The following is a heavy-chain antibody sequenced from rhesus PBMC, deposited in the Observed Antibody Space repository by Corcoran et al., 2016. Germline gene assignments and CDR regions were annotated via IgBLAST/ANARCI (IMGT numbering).Heavy chain of an antibody. V-gene: IGHV2-174*01. Sequence: QVTLKESGPALVKPTQTLTLTCTFSGFSLTTSGMGVGWNRQPPGKALEWLALIYWDDDKRYSTSLKSRLTIAKDTSKNQVVLTMTNMDPGDTATYYCARGVWGSSYFDYWGQGVLVTVSS. D-gene: IGHD3-34*01. CDR1: GFSLTTSGMG. CDR2: IYWDDDK. J-gene: IGHJ4*01. CDR3: ARGVWGSSYFDY.